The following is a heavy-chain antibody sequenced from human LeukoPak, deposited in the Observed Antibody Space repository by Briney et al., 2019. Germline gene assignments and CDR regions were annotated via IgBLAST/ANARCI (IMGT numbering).Heavy chain of an antibody. J-gene: IGHJ5*02. Sequence: ASVKVSCKASGYTFTGYYMHWVRQAPGQGLEWMGWINPNSGDTKYVQKFQGRVTMTRDTYINTAYMELSRLRSDDTAVYYCARDNAVAATNYLDPWGQGTLVTVSS. CDR3: ARDNAVAATNYLDP. D-gene: IGHD6-19*01. V-gene: IGHV1-2*02. CDR1: GYTFTGYY. CDR2: INPNSGDT.